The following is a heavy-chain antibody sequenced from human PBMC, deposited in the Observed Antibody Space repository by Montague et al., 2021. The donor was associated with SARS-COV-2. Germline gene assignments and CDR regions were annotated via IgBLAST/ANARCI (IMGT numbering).Heavy chain of an antibody. J-gene: IGHJ4*02. D-gene: IGHD1-14*01. CDR2: IYYSGTT. CDR1: GGSIISSFY. CDR3: ARVSHRGDFFDS. V-gene: IGHV4-59*01. Sequence: SETLSLTCIVSGGSIISSFYWSWIRQPPGKGLEWVGYIYYSGTTNYNPSLKSRVTISVDTSKNQFSLKLTSVTAADTAVYYCARVSHRGDFFDSWGQGGLVTVSS.